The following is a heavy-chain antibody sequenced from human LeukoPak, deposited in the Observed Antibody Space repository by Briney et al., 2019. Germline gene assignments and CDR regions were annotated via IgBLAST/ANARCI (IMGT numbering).Heavy chain of an antibody. D-gene: IGHD1-14*01. Sequence: GASVKVSCKASGYRFSRYGISWVRQAPGQGLEWVGWISAFNGKTFYAQNFQGRVTMTTDTSTSTVYMELMSLRSDDTAVYYCARQPYEWELPEYFFDYWGQGTLVTVSS. CDR2: ISAFNGKT. CDR1: GYRFSRYG. CDR3: ARQPYEWELPEYFFDY. V-gene: IGHV1-18*01. J-gene: IGHJ4*02.